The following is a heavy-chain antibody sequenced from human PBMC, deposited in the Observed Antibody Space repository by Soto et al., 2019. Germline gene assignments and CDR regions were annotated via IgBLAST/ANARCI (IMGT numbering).Heavy chain of an antibody. J-gene: IGHJ6*03. D-gene: IGHD2-2*02. Sequence: ASVKVSCKASGYTFTSYAMHWVRQAPGQRLEWMGWINAGNGNTKYSQRFQGRVAITRDTSASTAYMELSSLRSEDTAVYYCGRVYHGGYYYYMDVWGKGTTVTVSS. V-gene: IGHV1-3*01. CDR2: INAGNGNT. CDR3: GRVYHGGYYYYMDV. CDR1: GYTFTSYA.